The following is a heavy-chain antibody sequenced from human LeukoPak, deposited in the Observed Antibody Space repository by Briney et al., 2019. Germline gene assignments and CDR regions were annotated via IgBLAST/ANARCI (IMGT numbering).Heavy chain of an antibody. J-gene: IGHJ4*02. CDR1: GFTFGDYA. CDR3: TRLPRETAGDY. V-gene: IGHV3-7*03. Sequence: GGSLRLSCRTSGFTFGDYALSWFRQAPGKGLEWVANIHPDSSDKFYVDSMEGRFTISRDNTKNSLYLQIDNARLDDTGLYYCTRLPRETAGDYWGQGVPVIVSS. D-gene: IGHD1-14*01. CDR2: IHPDSSDK.